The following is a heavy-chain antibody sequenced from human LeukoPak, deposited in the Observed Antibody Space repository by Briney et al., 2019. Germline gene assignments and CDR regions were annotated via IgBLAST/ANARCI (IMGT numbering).Heavy chain of an antibody. V-gene: IGHV3-23*01. D-gene: IGHD6-19*01. CDR3: AKLPVSYSTGWSNFDY. CDR2: ISYNGGRT. J-gene: IGHJ4*02. Sequence: PGGSLRLSCAASGFTFSSYAMSWVRQSPRKGLEWVSGISYNGGRTYYADSVKGRGAIYRDNSKHTLFLQMNCLRAEDPAAYYRAKLPVSYSTGWSNFDYWGQGTLVTVSS. CDR1: GFTFSSYA.